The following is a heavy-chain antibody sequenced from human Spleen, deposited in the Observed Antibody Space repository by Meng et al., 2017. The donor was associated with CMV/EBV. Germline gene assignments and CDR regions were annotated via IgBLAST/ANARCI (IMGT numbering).Heavy chain of an antibody. J-gene: IGHJ3*02. D-gene: IGHD3-10*01. CDR1: GGSVTTDKSY. CDR3: ARERRAPGFDTFDI. V-gene: IGHV4-61*01. CDR2: IHHSGYT. Sequence: SGGSVTTDKSYCTWIRQPPGQGLEWIAFIHHSGYTNSTPSLKSRITISLDTSKNQFSLDMSSVTAADTAMYYCARERRAPGFDTFDIWGRGTMVTVSS.